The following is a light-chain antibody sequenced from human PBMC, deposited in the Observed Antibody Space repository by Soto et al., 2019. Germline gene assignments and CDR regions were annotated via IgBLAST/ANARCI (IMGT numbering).Light chain of an antibody. CDR2: EGS. V-gene: IGLV2-23*01. J-gene: IGLJ2*01. CDR3: CSYAGSSTYVI. CDR1: RSDVGSYNL. Sequence: QSALTHPASVSGSPGQSITISCTGTRSDVGSYNLVSWYQQHPDKAPKLMIYEGSKRPSGVSNRFSGSMSGNTASLTISGLQAEDEADYYCCSYAGSSTYVIFGGGTKLTVL.